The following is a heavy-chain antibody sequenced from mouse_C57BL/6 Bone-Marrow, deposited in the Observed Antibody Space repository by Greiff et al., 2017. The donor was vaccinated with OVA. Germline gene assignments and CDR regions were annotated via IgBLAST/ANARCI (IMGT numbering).Heavy chain of an antibody. J-gene: IGHJ1*03. CDR3: ARPCGNGWYFDV. CDR2: INPNNGGT. D-gene: IGHD2-1*01. V-gene: IGHV1-26*01. CDR1: GYTFTDYY. Sequence: EVQLQQSGPELVKPGASVKISCKASGYTFTDYYMNWVKQSHGKSLEWIGDINPNNGGTSYNQKFKGKATLTVDKSSSTAYMELRSLTSEDSAVYYCARPCGNGWYFDVWGTGTTVTVSS.